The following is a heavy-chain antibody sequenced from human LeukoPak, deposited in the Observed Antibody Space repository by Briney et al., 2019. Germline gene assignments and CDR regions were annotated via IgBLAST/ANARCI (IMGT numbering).Heavy chain of an antibody. J-gene: IGHJ4*02. CDR2: IYSGGST. Sequence: PSETLSLTCTVSGGSISSSSYYWGWIRQPPGKGLEWVSVIYSGGSTYYADSVRGRFTISRDNAKNSLYLQMNSLRAEDTAVYYCAKSTPDYYDSPTHFDYWGQGTLVTVSS. V-gene: IGHV3-53*03. D-gene: IGHD3-22*01. CDR3: AKSTPDYYDSPTHFDY. CDR1: GGSISSSSYY.